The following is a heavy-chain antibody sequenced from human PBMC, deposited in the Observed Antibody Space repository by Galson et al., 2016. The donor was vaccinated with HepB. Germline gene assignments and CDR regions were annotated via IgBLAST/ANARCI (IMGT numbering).Heavy chain of an antibody. CDR3: TSGGMDV. J-gene: IGHJ6*02. V-gene: IGHV3-48*04. CDR1: GFTFCSYS. Sequence: SLRLSCAASGFTFCSYSMNWVRQAPGKGLEWVSYISNSGRTIYFADSVKGRFTISRDNARNSLYLQMNNLRAEDTAVYYCTSGGMDVWGQGTTVTVSS. CDR2: ISNSGRTI.